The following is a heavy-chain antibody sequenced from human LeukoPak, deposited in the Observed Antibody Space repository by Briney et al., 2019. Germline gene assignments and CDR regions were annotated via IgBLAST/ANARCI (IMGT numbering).Heavy chain of an antibody. V-gene: IGHV3-13*01. CDR3: ARATVKTSHFDM. Sequence: GGSLRLSCAASGFTFSSYDMHWVRQVTGKGLEWVSAIGTAGDTYYAGSVKSRFTISRENAKNSLYLQMNSLRAGDTAVYYCARATVKTSHFDMWGQGTMVTVSS. D-gene: IGHD2-2*01. CDR1: GFTFSSYD. J-gene: IGHJ3*02. CDR2: IGTAGDT.